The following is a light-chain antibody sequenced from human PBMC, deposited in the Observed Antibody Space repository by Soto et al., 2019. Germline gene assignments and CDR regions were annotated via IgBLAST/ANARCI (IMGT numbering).Light chain of an antibody. V-gene: IGKV3-20*01. CDR1: QSVSVNS. J-gene: IGKJ3*01. Sequence: EIVLTQSPGTLSLSPGERATLSCRASQSVSVNSLAWYQQKGGQAPRLLIYAASTRATGVPDRFSGSGSGTDFALTISGLETEDFAVHYCQQYGGSPFTFGPGTKVDIK. CDR3: QQYGGSPFT. CDR2: AAS.